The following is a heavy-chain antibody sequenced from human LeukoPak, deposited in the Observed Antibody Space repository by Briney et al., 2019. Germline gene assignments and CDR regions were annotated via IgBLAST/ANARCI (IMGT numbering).Heavy chain of an antibody. Sequence: GESLKISCKGSGYSFSTYWIGWVRQMPGKGLEWMGTIYPGDSDTRYSPSFQGRVTFSADKSITTAYLQWSSLKASDTAIYYCARELATNVCGAFDIWGQGTMVTVSS. CDR1: GYSFSTYW. CDR3: ARELATNVCGAFDI. CDR2: IYPGDSDT. V-gene: IGHV5-51*01. D-gene: IGHD1-26*01. J-gene: IGHJ3*02.